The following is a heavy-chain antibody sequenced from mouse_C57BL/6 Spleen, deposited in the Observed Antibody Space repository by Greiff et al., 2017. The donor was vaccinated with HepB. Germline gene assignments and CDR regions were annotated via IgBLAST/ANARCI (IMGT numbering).Heavy chain of an antibody. V-gene: IGHV1-50*01. CDR3: ARCPDPLYYVDY. J-gene: IGHJ2*01. CDR2: IDPSDSYT. CDR1: GYTFTSYW. Sequence: QVQLQQPGAELVKPGASVKLSCKASGYTFTSYWMQWVKQRPGQGLEWIGEIDPSDSYTNYNQKFKGKATLTVDTSSSTAYMQLSSLTSEDSAVYYCARCPDPLYYVDYWGQGTTLTVSS.